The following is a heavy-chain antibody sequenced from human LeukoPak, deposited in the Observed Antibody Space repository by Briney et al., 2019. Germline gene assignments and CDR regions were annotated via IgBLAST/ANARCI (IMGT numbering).Heavy chain of an antibody. CDR2: IYYSVTS. D-gene: IGHD3-10*01. CDR1: SDSISTYY. CDR3: ARGSGGDGSGSL. Sequence: PSETLSLTCTVSSDSISTYYWSWIRQPPGKGLEWIGYIYYSVTSDYNPSLKSRVTMSVDMSTNQISLKLSSVTAADTAVYYCARGSGGDGSGSLWGRGTLVTVSS. V-gene: IGHV4-59*01. J-gene: IGHJ4*02.